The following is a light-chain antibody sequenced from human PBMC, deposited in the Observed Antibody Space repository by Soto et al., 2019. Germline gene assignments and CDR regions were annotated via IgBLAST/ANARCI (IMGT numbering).Light chain of an antibody. CDR3: QQYSKSPIT. CDR1: QIVNSNY. J-gene: IGKJ5*01. Sequence: VLTQSPGTLSFSRGERATLSCRASQIVNSNYLAWYQHKPGQSPKFLIYGASRRATGIPDRFSGSGTGTDFTLTISRVEPEDVAIYYCQQYSKSPITLGQGTRMEIK. CDR2: GAS. V-gene: IGKV3-20*01.